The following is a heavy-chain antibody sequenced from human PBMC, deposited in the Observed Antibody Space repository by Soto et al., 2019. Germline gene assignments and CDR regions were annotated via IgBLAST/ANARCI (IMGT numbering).Heavy chain of an antibody. J-gene: IGHJ4*02. Sequence: SETLSLTCTVSGGSISSSSYYWGWIRQPPGKGLEWIGSIYYSGSTYYNPSLKSRVTISVDTSKNQFSLKLSSVTAADTAVYYCARQYYDFWSGSIPYYFDYWGQGTLVTVSS. CDR3: ARQYYDFWSGSIPYYFDY. CDR2: IYYSGST. V-gene: IGHV4-39*01. D-gene: IGHD3-3*01. CDR1: GGSISSSSYY.